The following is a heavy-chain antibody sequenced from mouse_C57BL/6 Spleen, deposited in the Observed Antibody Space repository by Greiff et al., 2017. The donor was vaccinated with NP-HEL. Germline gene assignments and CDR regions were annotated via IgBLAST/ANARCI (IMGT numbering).Heavy chain of an antibody. J-gene: IGHJ2*01. D-gene: IGHD1-1*01. Sequence: ESGPGLVKPSQSLSLTCSVTGYSITSGYYWNWIRQFPGNKLEWMGYISYDGSNNYNPSLKNRISITRDTSKNQFFLKLNSVTTEDTATYYCAPFITTVGYYFDYWGQGTTLTVSS. CDR2: ISYDGSN. V-gene: IGHV3-6*01. CDR3: APFITTVGYYFDY. CDR1: GYSITSGYY.